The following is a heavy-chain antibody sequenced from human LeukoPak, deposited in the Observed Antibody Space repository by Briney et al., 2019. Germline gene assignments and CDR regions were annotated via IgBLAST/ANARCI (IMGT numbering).Heavy chain of an antibody. CDR1: GGSISSSC. CDR3: ATSESGPINH. V-gene: IGHV4-59*01. D-gene: IGHD1-14*01. Sequence: SETLSLNCPVSGGSISSSCWSWIRQPPGKGLEWIGYICYSGTTNCNPSLKSRVTISVDTSKNQFSLKLNSVTAADTAMYYCATSESGPINHWGQGALVTVSS. J-gene: IGHJ5*02. CDR2: ICYSGTT.